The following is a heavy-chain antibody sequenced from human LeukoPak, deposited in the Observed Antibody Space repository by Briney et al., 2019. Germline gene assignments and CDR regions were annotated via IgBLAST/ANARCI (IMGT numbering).Heavy chain of an antibody. V-gene: IGHV4-61*01. CDR1: GGSGSSGTYF. Sequence: SETLPRTCTVSGGSGSSGTYFWTWVRQPPGKGLEWIGHIHYSVTTNYNPSLKSRVTMSLDTSKNQFSLKLTSVTAADTAIYFCARWGTYWGQGILVTVSS. CDR2: IHYSVTT. D-gene: IGHD7-27*01. J-gene: IGHJ4*02. CDR3: ARWGTY.